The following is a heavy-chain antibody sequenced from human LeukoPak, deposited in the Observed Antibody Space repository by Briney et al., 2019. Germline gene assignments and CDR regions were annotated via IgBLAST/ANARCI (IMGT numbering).Heavy chain of an antibody. V-gene: IGHV3-23*01. J-gene: IGHJ4*02. CDR2: ISGDGGTI. CDR3: AKELYGNPSGY. CDR1: GFTLRSSA. Sequence: GGSLRLSCAASGFTLRSSAMSWVCQAPGKGLEWVSAISGDGGTISYAASVRGRFTISRDNAKNTLFLQMSSLRAGDTALYYCAKELYGNPSGYWGQGTRVTVSS. D-gene: IGHD2-8*01.